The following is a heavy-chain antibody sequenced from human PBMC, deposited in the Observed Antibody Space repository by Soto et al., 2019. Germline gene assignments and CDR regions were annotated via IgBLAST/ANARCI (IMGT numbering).Heavy chain of an antibody. V-gene: IGHV1-18*01. CDR2: ISAYNGNT. J-gene: IGHJ6*02. CDR3: ARDIVLMVYAINYYGMDV. Sequence: ASVKVSCKASGYTFTSYGISWVRQAPGQGLERMGWISAYNGNTNYAQKLQGRVTMTTDTSTSTAYVELRSLRSDDTAVYYCARDIVLMVYAINYYGMDVWGQGTTVTVSS. D-gene: IGHD2-8*01. CDR1: GYTFTSYG.